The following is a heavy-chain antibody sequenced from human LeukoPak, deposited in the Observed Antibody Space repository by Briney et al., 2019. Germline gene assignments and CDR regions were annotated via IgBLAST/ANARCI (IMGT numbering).Heavy chain of an antibody. V-gene: IGHV1-24*01. CDR1: GYTLTELS. CDR3: ATAYCSGGSCYWRFDY. J-gene: IGHJ4*02. Sequence: ASVKVSCKVSGYTLTELSMHWVRQAPGKGLEWMGGFDPEDGETIYAQKFQGRVTMTEDTSTDTAYMELSSLRSEDTAVYYCATAYCSGGSCYWRFDYWGQGTLVTVSS. D-gene: IGHD2-15*01. CDR2: FDPEDGET.